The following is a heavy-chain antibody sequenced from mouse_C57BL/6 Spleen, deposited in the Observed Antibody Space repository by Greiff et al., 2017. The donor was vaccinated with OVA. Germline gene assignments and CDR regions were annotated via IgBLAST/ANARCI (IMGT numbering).Heavy chain of an antibody. CDR3: ARRDTTVVDDWYFDV. CDR2: IDPSDSYT. V-gene: IGHV1-69*01. D-gene: IGHD1-1*01. Sequence: QVQLQQPGAELVMPGASVKLSCKASGYTFTSYWMHWVKQRPGQGLEWIGEIDPSDSYTNYNQKFKGKSTLTVDKSSSTAYMQLSSLTSEDSAVYYCARRDTTVVDDWYFDVWGTGTTVTVSS. CDR1: GYTFTSYW. J-gene: IGHJ1*03.